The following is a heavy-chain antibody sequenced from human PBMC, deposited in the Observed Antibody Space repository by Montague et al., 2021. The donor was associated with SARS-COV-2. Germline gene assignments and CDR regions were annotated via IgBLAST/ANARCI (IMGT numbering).Heavy chain of an antibody. CDR2: IYTSGST. CDR3: ARDGYSSGWNGLHWFDP. D-gene: IGHD6-25*01. J-gene: IGHJ5*02. V-gene: IGHV4-61*02. Sequence: TLSLTCTVSIGSISSGSYYWSWIRQPAGKGLGWIGRIYTSGSTNYNPSLKSRVTISVDTSKNQFSLKLSSVTAADTAVYYCARDGYSSGWNGLHWFDPWGQGTLVTVSS. CDR1: IGSISSGSYY.